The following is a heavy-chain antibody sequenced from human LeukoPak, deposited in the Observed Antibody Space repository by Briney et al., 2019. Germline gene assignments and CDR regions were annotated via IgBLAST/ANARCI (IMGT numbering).Heavy chain of an antibody. D-gene: IGHD3-16*01. CDR1: GFTFSSYA. J-gene: IGHJ6*03. V-gene: IGHV3-23*01. Sequence: GSLILSCAASGFTFSSYAMSWVRQAPGKGLEWVSAISGSGGSTYYTDSVKGRFTISRDNSKNTLYLQMNSLRAEDTAVYYCAKQPDGGYYYYYMDVWGKGTTVTVSS. CDR3: AKQPDGGYYYYYMDV. CDR2: ISGSGGST.